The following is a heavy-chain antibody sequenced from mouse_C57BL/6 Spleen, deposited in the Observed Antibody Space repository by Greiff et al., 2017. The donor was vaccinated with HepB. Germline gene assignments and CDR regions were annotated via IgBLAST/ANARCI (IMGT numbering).Heavy chain of an antibody. CDR1: GYTFTSYW. CDR2: IHPNSGST. D-gene: IGHD1-1*01. J-gene: IGHJ2*01. Sequence: QVQLQQPGAELVKPGASVKLSCKASGYTFTSYWMHWVKQRPGQGLEWIGIIHPNSGSTNYNEKFKSKATLTVDKSSSTAYMQLSSLTSEDSAVYYCARKNYGSSPYYFDYWGQGTTLTVSS. CDR3: ARKNYGSSPYYFDY. V-gene: IGHV1-64*01.